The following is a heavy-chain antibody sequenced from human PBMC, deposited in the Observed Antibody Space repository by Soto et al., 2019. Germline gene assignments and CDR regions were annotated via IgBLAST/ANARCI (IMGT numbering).Heavy chain of an antibody. D-gene: IGHD6-19*01. CDR2: IYYSGST. CDR3: AISRVIAVADYYYYYGMDV. CDR1: GGSISISSYY. V-gene: IGHV4-39*01. Sequence: PSETLSLTCTVSGGSISISSYYWGWIRQPPGKGLEWIGSIYYSGSTYYNPSLKSRVTISVDTSKNQFSLKLSSVTAADTAVYYCAISRVIAVADYYYYYGMDVWGQGTTVTVSS. J-gene: IGHJ6*02.